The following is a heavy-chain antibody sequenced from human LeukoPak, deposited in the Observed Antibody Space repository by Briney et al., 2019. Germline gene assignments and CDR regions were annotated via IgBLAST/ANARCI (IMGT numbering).Heavy chain of an antibody. D-gene: IGHD3-10*02. CDR2: ISSSGSTI. Sequence: GGSLRLSCAASGFTFSSYEMNWVRQAPGKGLEWVSYISSSGSTIYYADSVKGRFAISRDNAKNSLYLQMNSLRAEDTAVYYCAELGITMIGGVWGKGTTVTISS. J-gene: IGHJ6*04. CDR3: AELGITMIGGV. V-gene: IGHV3-48*03. CDR1: GFTFSSYE.